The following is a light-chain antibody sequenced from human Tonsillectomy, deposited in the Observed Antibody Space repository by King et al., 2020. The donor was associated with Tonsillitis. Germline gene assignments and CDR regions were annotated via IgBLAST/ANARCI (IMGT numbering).Light chain of an antibody. Sequence: TGIPARFSGSGSGTEFTLSISSLQSEDFAVYYCQQNKEWTTLGGGTKVEIK. CDR3: QQNKEWTT. J-gene: IGKJ4*02. V-gene: IGKV3-15*01.